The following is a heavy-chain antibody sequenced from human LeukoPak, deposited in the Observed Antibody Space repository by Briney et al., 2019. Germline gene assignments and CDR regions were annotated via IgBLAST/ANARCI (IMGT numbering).Heavy chain of an antibody. CDR1: GGSISSYY. D-gene: IGHD4-17*01. CDR2: IYYSGST. V-gene: IGHV4-59*12. Sequence: SETLSLTCTVSGGSISSYYWSWIRQPPGKGLEWIGYIYYSGSTNYNPSLKSRVTISVDTSKNQFSLKLSSVTAADTAVYYCARINGDYSLSVLYYYMDVWGKGTTVTVSS. CDR3: ARINGDYSLSVLYYYMDV. J-gene: IGHJ6*03.